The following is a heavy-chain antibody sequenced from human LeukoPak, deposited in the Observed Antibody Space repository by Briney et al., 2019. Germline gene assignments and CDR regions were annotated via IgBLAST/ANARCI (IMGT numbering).Heavy chain of an antibody. CDR1: GYTFTGYY. Sequence: GASVKVSCKASGYTFTGYYMHWVRQAPGQGFEWMGWINPDSGGTNYAQKFQGRVTMTRDTSTSTVYMQLSRLRSDDTAVYYCAGAGYSGNYYYYFDFWGQGTLVTVSS. CDR2: INPDSGGT. CDR3: AGAGYSGNYYYYFDF. J-gene: IGHJ4*02. D-gene: IGHD1-26*01. V-gene: IGHV1-2*02.